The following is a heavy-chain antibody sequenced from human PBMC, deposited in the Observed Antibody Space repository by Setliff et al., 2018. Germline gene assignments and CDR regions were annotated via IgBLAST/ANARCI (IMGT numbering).Heavy chain of an antibody. CDR1: GGSISSSSYY. J-gene: IGHJ6*03. V-gene: IGHV4-39*07. CDR3: ARVTGFSYMDV. Sequence: SETLSLTCTVSGGSISSSSYYWGWIRQPPGKGLEWIGSIYYSGSTYYNPSLKSRVTISVDTSKNQFSLKLSPVTAADTAVYFCARVTGFSYMDVWGKGTTVTVS. D-gene: IGHD3-3*01. CDR2: IYYSGST.